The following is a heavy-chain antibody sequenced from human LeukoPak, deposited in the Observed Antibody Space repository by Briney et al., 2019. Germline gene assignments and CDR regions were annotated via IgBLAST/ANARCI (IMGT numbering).Heavy chain of an antibody. CDR1: GFSISSYA. Sequence: GGSLRLSCAASGFSISSYAMSWVRQAPGKGLEWVSVISGSGGSTYYVDSVKGRFTISRDNSKNTLYLQMNRLRAEDTAVYYCAKESPHFDYWGQGTLVTVSS. V-gene: IGHV3-23*01. CDR2: ISGSGGST. CDR3: AKESPHFDY. J-gene: IGHJ4*02.